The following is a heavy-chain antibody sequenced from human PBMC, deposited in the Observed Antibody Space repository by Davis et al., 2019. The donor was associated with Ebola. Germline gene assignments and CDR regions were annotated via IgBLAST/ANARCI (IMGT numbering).Heavy chain of an antibody. CDR1: GFTFGDYA. D-gene: IGHD7-27*01. CDR3: AKASWGLLGSEAYYYGMDV. Sequence: PGGSLRLSCTASGFTFGDYAMSWVRQASGKGLEWVGRIRSKANSYATAYAASVKGRFTISRDDSKNTAYLQMNSLKTEDTAVYYCAKASWGLLGSEAYYYGMDVWGQGTTVTVSS. J-gene: IGHJ6*02. CDR2: IRSKANSYAT. V-gene: IGHV3-73*01.